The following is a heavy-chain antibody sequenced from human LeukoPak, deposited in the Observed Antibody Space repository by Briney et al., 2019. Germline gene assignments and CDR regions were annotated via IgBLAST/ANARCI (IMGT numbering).Heavy chain of an antibody. CDR2: ISGGGGST. D-gene: IGHD2-2*02. J-gene: IGHJ4*02. V-gene: IGHV3-23*01. CDR3: AKDSAVVPAAIYY. CDR1: GFTFSSYA. Sequence: GGSLRLSCAASGFTFSSYAMRWVRQAPGKGLEWVSAISGGGGSTYYADSVKGRFTISRDNSKNTLYLQMNSLRAEDTAVYYCAKDSAVVPAAIYYWGQGTLVTVSS.